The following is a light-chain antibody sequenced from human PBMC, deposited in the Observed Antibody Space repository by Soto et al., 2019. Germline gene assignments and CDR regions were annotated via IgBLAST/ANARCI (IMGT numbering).Light chain of an antibody. CDR1: SRDVGGYDY. Sequence: QSALTQPASVSGSLGQSITISCTGTSRDVGGYDYVSWFQHHPGKVPRVMIYEVSNRPSGVSNRFSGSKSGNTASLTSSGLQAEDEADYYCSSYTSSSLYYVFGTGTKVTVL. CDR3: SSYTSSSLYYV. J-gene: IGLJ1*01. V-gene: IGLV2-14*01. CDR2: EVS.